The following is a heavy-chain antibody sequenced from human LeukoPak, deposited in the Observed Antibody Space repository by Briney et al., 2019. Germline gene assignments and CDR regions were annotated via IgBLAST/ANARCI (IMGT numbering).Heavy chain of an antibody. D-gene: IGHD3-22*01. J-gene: IGHJ4*02. CDR2: VRSKADGGTT. CDR1: GFTFSDYY. CDR3: TTVRPGTSGYSY. Sequence: GGSLRLSCAASGFTFSDYYMSWIRQAPGKGLEWVGRVRSKADGGTTDYAAPAKGRFTISRDDSKNTVLLQMNSLKTEDTAVYYRTTVRPGTSGYSYWGQGTLVTVSS. V-gene: IGHV3-15*01.